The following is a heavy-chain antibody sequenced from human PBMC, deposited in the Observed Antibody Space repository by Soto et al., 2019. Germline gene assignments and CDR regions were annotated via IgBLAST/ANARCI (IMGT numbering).Heavy chain of an antibody. Sequence: GGSLRLSCAASGFPFSSYGMHWVRQAPGKGLDWVGVIWYDGSNKDYAESVRGRFTISRDNSKNMLYLQMNSLRADDTAVYYCASSINWGQGTLVTVSS. V-gene: IGHV3-33*03. CDR1: GFPFSSYG. CDR2: IWYDGSNK. J-gene: IGHJ4*02. CDR3: ASSIN.